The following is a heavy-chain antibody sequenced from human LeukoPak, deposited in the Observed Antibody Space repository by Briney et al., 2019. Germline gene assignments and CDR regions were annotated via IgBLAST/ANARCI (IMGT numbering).Heavy chain of an antibody. CDR3: ARAGIAVAGTNWFDP. J-gene: IGHJ5*02. CDR1: GGSISSYY. Sequence: PSETLSLTCTVSGGSISSYYWSWLRQPPGKGLEWIGYIYYSGSTNYNPSLKSRVTISVDTSKNQFSLKLSSVTAADTAVYYCARAGIAVAGTNWFDPWGQGTLVTVSS. CDR2: IYYSGST. V-gene: IGHV4-59*01. D-gene: IGHD6-19*01.